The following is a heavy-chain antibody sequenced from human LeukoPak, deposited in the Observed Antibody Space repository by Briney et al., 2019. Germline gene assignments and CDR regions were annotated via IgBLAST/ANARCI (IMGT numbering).Heavy chain of an antibody. J-gene: IGHJ4*02. CDR1: GFTVSSNY. D-gene: IGHD6-19*01. CDR3: ARAREDSGLPFEY. CDR2: IYSGGST. Sequence: GGSLRLSCAASGFTVSSNYMSWVRQAPGKGLEWVSVIYSGGSTYYADSVKGRFTISRDNSKNPLYLQANSPRAEDTAVYYCARAREDSGLPFEYWGQGTLVPVSS. V-gene: IGHV3-53*01.